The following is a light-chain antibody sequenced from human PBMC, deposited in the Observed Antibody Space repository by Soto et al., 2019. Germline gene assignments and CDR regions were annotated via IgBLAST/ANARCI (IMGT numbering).Light chain of an antibody. CDR1: DSDVGHYNY. V-gene: IGLV2-14*01. CDR3: SSYTTSSTVWA. J-gene: IGLJ3*02. Sequence: QSALTQPASVSGSPGQSITISCTGTDSDVGHYNYVSWYQQHPGKAPKLKIFEVSSRPSGVSNRFSGSKSGSTASLTISGLQAEDEADYYCSSYTTSSTVWAFGGGTKLTVL. CDR2: EVS.